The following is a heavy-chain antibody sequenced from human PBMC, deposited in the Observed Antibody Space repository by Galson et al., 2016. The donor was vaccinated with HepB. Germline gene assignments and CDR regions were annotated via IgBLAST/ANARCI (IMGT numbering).Heavy chain of an antibody. CDR2: IRGTSTKI. CDR3: ARCPFFYYDNTDYFYIPY. Sequence: SLRLSCATSGFTFRNYAMHWVRQAPGKGLEWVAVIRGTSTKIDYAASVRVRFPISRDNAKDTLHLEMNSLRAEDTAIYYCARCPFFYYDNTDYFYIPYWGQGTLVTVSS. D-gene: IGHD3-22*01. J-gene: IGHJ4*02. CDR1: GFTFRNYA. V-gene: IGHV3-23*01.